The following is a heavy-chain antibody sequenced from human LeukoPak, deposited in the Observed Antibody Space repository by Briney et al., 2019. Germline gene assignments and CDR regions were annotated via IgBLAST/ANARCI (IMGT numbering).Heavy chain of an antibody. Sequence: GGSLRLSCSASGFTFSSFDMHWVRQAPGQGLEYVSAISSNGGSTYYADSVKGRFTISRDNSKNTLYLQMSSLRAEDTAVYYCVTTPFIVAGLSFDYRGQGTLVTVSP. V-gene: IGHV3-64D*09. D-gene: IGHD6-19*01. CDR3: VTTPFIVAGLSFDY. J-gene: IGHJ4*02. CDR2: ISSNGGST. CDR1: GFTFSSFD.